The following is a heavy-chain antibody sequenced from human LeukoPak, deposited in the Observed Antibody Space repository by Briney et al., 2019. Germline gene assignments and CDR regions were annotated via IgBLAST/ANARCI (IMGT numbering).Heavy chain of an antibody. CDR1: GFTFSSYA. CDR3: ARENLVNYFDY. D-gene: IGHD2-21*01. Sequence: GGSLRLSCAASGFTFSSYAMSWVRQAPGKGLEWVSSISSSSSYIYYADSVKGRFTISRDNAKNSLYLQMNSLRAEDTAVYYCARENLVNYFDYWGQGTLVTVSS. V-gene: IGHV3-21*01. CDR2: ISSSSSYI. J-gene: IGHJ4*02.